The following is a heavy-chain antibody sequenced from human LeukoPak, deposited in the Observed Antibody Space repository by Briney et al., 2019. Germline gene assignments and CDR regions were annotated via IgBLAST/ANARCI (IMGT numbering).Heavy chain of an antibody. V-gene: IGHV5-51*01. D-gene: IGHD5-18*01. CDR1: GSRFTSYW. J-gene: IGHJ4*02. Sequence: GGSLKISCKGSGSRFTSYWIGWVRQMPGKGLEWMGIIYPVDSDTRYGPSFQGQVTISADKSISTAYLQWSSLKASDTAMYYCARVDTAMVTTLGYFDYWGQGTLVTVSS. CDR3: ARVDTAMVTTLGYFDY. CDR2: IYPVDSDT.